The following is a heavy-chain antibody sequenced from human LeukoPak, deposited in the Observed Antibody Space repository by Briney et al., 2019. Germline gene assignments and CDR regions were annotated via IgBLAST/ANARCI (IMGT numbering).Heavy chain of an antibody. D-gene: IGHD3-3*01. Sequence: ASVKVSCKASGYTFTSYGISWVRQTPGQGLEWMGWISAYNGNTNYAQKLQGRVTMTTDISTSTAYMELRSLRSDDTAVYYCAGHQDDFWSGYYPTNWFDPWGQGTLVTVSS. V-gene: IGHV1-18*01. CDR2: ISAYNGNT. CDR1: GYTFTSYG. J-gene: IGHJ5*02. CDR3: AGHQDDFWSGYYPTNWFDP.